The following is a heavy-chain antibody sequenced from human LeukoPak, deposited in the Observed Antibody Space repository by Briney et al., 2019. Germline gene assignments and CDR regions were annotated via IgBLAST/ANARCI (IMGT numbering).Heavy chain of an antibody. D-gene: IGHD4-17*01. CDR1: GGTFSSYA. Sequence: ASVTVSCKASGGTFSSYAISWVRQAPGQELEWMGWISAYNGNTNYAQKLQGRVTMTTDTSTSTAYMELRSLRSDDTAVYYCARGQPTASQDYWGQGTLVTVSS. CDR3: ARGQPTASQDY. J-gene: IGHJ4*02. CDR2: ISAYNGNT. V-gene: IGHV1-18*01.